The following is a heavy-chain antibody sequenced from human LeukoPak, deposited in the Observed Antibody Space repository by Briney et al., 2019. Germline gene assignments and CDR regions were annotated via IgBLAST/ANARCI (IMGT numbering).Heavy chain of an antibody. CDR3: VKDQVTSMINKDFDH. CDR2: ISTDGGRT. Sequence: GGSLRLSCSASGFTFIHYAMNWVRQAPGKGPEYVSSISTDGGRTYYADSVEGRFTISRDNSKNTLYLQVTSLRTEDSAVHYCVKDQVTSMINKDFDHWGRGTLVTVSS. V-gene: IGHV3-64D*06. J-gene: IGHJ4*02. CDR1: GFTFIHYA. D-gene: IGHD3-16*01.